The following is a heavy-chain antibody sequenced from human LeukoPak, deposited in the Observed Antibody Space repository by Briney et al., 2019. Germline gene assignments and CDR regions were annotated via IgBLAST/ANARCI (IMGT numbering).Heavy chain of an antibody. D-gene: IGHD6-13*01. CDR2: ISGSGGST. CDR1: GFTFSSYA. J-gene: IGHJ4*02. V-gene: IGHV3-23*01. CDR3: AKDRGRYSSSWNYFDY. Sequence: SGGSLRLSCAASGFTFSSYAMSWVRQAPGKGLEWVSAISGSGGSTYYADSVKGRFTISRDNSKNTLYLQMNSLRAEDTAVYYCAKDRGRYSSSWNYFDYWGQGTLVTVSS.